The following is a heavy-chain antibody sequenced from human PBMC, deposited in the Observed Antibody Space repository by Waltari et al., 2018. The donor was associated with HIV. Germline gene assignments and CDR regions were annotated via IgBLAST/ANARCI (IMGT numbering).Heavy chain of an antibody. CDR3: ASKPESRWLQFDY. V-gene: IGHV4-39*07. Sequence: QLQLQESGPGLVKPSETLSLTCTVSGGSISSSSYYWGWLRQPPGKGLEWIGSIYYSGSTYYNPSLKSRVTISVDTSKNQFSLKLSSVTAADTAVYYCASKPESRWLQFDYWGQGTLVTVSS. J-gene: IGHJ4*02. D-gene: IGHD5-12*01. CDR2: IYYSGST. CDR1: GGSISSSSYY.